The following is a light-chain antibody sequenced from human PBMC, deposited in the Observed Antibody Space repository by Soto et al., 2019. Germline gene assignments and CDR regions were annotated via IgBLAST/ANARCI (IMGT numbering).Light chain of an antibody. J-gene: IGLJ1*01. V-gene: IGLV2-23*01. Sequence: QSALTQPASVSGSPGQSITISCTGTNSDVGSYNLVSWYQQHPGKAPKLLIYDDTKRPSGLSNRFSGSKSDNTASLTISGLQAEDEADYYCCSYAGSSTYVFGTGTKVTVL. CDR3: CSYAGSSTYV. CDR1: NSDVGSYNL. CDR2: DDT.